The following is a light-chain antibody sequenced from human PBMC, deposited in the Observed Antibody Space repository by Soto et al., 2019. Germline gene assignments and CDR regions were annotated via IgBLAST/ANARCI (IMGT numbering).Light chain of an antibody. V-gene: IGKV3-20*01. CDR2: GAS. J-gene: IGKJ1*01. Sequence: EIVLTQSPGTLSLSPGERATLSCRASQSVSSSSLAWYQQKSGQATRLLIYGASSRSTGIPDRFSGSGYATDFTITISRLETEDFSVYYCQQYGSTPPWTFGQGPKVEIK. CDR3: QQYGSTPPWT. CDR1: QSVSSSS.